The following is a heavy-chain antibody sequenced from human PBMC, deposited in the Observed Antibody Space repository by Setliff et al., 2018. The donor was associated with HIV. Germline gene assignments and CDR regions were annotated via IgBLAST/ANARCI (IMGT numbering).Heavy chain of an antibody. CDR1: GGTFSNYG. V-gene: IGHV1-69*05. J-gene: IGHJ4*02. D-gene: IGHD4-17*01. Sequence: SVKVSCKASGGTFSNYGMSWVRQAPGQGLEWMGGIIPIFGTTKYAQKFQGRVTITTDESTSTAYMELSSLRSEDTAVYYCARAPRDGNNYGYQPYYFDYWGQGTLVTVSS. CDR2: IIPIFGTT. CDR3: ARAPRDGNNYGYQPYYFDY.